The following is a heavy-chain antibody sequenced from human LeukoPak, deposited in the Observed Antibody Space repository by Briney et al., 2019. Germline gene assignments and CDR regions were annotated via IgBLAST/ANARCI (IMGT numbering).Heavy chain of an antibody. CDR1: GGSFSGYY. Sequence: PSETLSLTCAVYGGSFSGYYWSWIRQPPGKGLEWIGEINHSGSTNYNPPLKSRVTISVDTSKNQFSLKLSSVTAADTAVYYCAREIAAAGTAYGYWGQGTLVTVSS. V-gene: IGHV4-34*01. J-gene: IGHJ4*02. CDR2: INHSGST. CDR3: AREIAAAGTAYGY. D-gene: IGHD6-13*01.